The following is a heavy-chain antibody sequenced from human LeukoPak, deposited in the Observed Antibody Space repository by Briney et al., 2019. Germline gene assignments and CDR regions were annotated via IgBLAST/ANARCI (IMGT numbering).Heavy chain of an antibody. CDR2: INAGNGNT. CDR1: GYTFTSYA. D-gene: IGHD3-22*01. Sequence: GASVKVSCKASGYTFTSYAMHWVRQAPGQRLEWMGWINAGNGNTEYSQKFQGRVTITRDTSASTAYMELSSQRSEDTAVYYCARGIDYYDSSGYYHPYYFDYWDQGTLVTVSS. V-gene: IGHV1-3*01. J-gene: IGHJ4*02. CDR3: ARGIDYYDSSGYYHPYYFDY.